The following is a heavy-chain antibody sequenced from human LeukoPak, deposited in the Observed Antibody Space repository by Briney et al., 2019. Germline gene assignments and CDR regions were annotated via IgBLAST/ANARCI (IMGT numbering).Heavy chain of an antibody. V-gene: IGHV1-3*01. CDR2: INGHNGNA. J-gene: IGHJ4*02. CDR3: ARGFTMGFGESSFFDY. CDR1: GYTFTNYA. Sequence: ASVKVSCKASGYTFTNYAMHWVRQAPGPRLEWMGWINGHNGNAKYSQNFQGRVTITRDTSANTVYMELSSLRSEDTAVYYCARGFTMGFGESSFFDYWGQGTLVTVSS. D-gene: IGHD3-10*01.